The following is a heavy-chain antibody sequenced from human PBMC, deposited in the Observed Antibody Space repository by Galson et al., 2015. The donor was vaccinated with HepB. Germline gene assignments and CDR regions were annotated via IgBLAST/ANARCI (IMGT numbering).Heavy chain of an antibody. CDR2: IVVGSGNT. Sequence: SVKVSCKASGFTFTSSAVQWVRQARGQRLEWIGWIVVGSGNTNYAQKFQERVTITRDMSTSTAYMELSSLRSEDTAVYYCAAEAPGYYDSSGYPPDSGMDVWGQGTTVTVSS. CDR1: GFTFTSSA. D-gene: IGHD3-22*01. J-gene: IGHJ6*02. CDR3: AAEAPGYYDSSGYPPDSGMDV. V-gene: IGHV1-58*01.